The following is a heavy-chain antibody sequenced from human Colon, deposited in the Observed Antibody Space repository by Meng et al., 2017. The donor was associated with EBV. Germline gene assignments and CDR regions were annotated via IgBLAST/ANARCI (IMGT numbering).Heavy chain of an antibody. V-gene: IGHV3-30*18. D-gene: IGHD5-18*01. CDR2: ISYDGQKT. CDR1: GFSFGGFG. Sequence: VHLVAGGGGVVQPGLFLRLSCDASGFSFGGFGMHWFRQGPGKGLEWVAMISYDGQKTYYADSVKGRFSISRDKSKNTFLQMSSLTVEDSAIYFCAKEYSLSSSWPYFDSRGQGTLVTVSS. CDR3: AKEYSLSSSWPYFDS. J-gene: IGHJ4*02.